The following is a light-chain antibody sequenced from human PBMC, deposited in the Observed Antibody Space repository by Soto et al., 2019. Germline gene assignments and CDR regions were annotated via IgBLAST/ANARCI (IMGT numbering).Light chain of an antibody. Sequence: DIVMNQSPDSLAVSLGEGATINCKSSQSXLHSSNNKNTLAWYQQKPGQPPKLLIYWASARESGVPDRFSGSGSGTDFTLTISSLQAEDVAVYYCQHYYSIPWTFGQGTKVDIK. V-gene: IGKV4-1*01. CDR2: WAS. CDR3: QHYYSIPWT. CDR1: QSXLHSSNNKNT. J-gene: IGKJ1*01.